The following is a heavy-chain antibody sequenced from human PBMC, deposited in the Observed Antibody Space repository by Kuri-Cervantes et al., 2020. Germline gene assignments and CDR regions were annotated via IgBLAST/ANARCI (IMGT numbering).Heavy chain of an antibody. CDR3: ARTSGYYVY. CDR1: GGSSSTYY. V-gene: IGHV4-34*01. D-gene: IGHD3-22*01. J-gene: IGHJ4*02. Sequence: SQTLSLTCAVYGGSSSTYYWSWIRQPPGKGLEWIGETNHRGRINYNLSLKSRVTISVDTSKNQFSLKLSSVTAADTAVYYCARTSGYYVYWGQGTLVTVSS. CDR2: TNHRGRI.